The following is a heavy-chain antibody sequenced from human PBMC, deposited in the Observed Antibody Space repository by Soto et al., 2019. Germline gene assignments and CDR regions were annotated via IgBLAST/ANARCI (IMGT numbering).Heavy chain of an antibody. CDR3: VRRHVSATGIDWSDP. D-gene: IGHD6-13*01. V-gene: IGHV1-3*01. J-gene: IGHJ5*02. CDR2: INAANGDT. CDR1: GYTFTSYG. Sequence: SSVKVSCKASGYTFTSYGIHWVRQAPGQRLEWMGWINAANGDTKYSPKFQGRVTITRDTSASTAYMELSSLRSEDTAVYYCVRRHVSATGIDWSDPWGQGPLVTLSS.